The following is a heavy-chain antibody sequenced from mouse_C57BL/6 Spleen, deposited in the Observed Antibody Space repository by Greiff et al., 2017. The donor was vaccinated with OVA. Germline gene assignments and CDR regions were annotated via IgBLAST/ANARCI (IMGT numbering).Heavy chain of an antibody. CDR1: GYSITSGYY. CDR2: ISYDGSN. Sequence: EVKVEESGPGLVKPSQSLYLTCSVTGYSITSGYYWNWIRQFPGNKLEWMGYISYDGSNNYNPSLKNRISITRDTSKNQFFLKLNAVTTEDTATYYCARDRGHYADYCGQETSVTVSS. CDR3: ARDRGHYADY. V-gene: IGHV3-6*01. D-gene: IGHD1-1*01. J-gene: IGHJ4*01.